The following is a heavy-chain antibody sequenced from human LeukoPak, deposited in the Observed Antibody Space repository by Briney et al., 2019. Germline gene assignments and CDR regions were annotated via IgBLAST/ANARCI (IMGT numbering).Heavy chain of an antibody. J-gene: IGHJ5*02. CDR2: IVTSGSA. CDR3: ARSAAYSSSWYDFASGGWFDP. CDR1: GGSISSGSYY. V-gene: IGHV4-61*02. D-gene: IGHD6-13*01. Sequence: PSQTLSLTCTVAGGSISSGSYYGSWIRQPAGKGLEWIGRIVTSGSANYNPSLKRRVTTSVDKSKNQFSLKLTSVTAADTAVYYCARSAAYSSSWYDFASGGWFDPWGQGTLVTVSS.